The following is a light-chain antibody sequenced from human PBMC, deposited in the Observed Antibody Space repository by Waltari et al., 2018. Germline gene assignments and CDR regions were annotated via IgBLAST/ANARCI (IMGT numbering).Light chain of an antibody. Sequence: DIHITQSPSSVSASVGDRVTITCRASQCISSWLAWYQQKPGTAPKLLIYAASDLQSGVPSMFSGGGSGTDFTLSISTLQPEDFATYYCQQANSFPLTFGPGTKVEIK. V-gene: IGKV1D-12*01. J-gene: IGKJ3*01. CDR1: QCISSW. CDR3: QQANSFPLT. CDR2: AAS.